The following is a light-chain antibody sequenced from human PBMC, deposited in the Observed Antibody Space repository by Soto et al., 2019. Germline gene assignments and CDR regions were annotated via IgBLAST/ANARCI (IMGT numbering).Light chain of an antibody. CDR3: QQLFDSPIT. CDR2: AAS. CDR1: QSISSW. Sequence: QMPQSPSTPPQSVGDGAPITGRASQSISSWLAWYQQKPGKAPKLLIYAASTLESGVPSMFSATVSGTEFSLTITSLQPEDFATYDFQQLFDSPITFGQGTRRALK. J-gene: IGKJ5*01. V-gene: IGKV1-5*01.